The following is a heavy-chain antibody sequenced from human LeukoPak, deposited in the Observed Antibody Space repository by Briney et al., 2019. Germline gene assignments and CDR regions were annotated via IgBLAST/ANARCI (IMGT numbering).Heavy chain of an antibody. V-gene: IGHV1-18*01. CDR2: ISVYSGNT. Sequence: ASVKVSCKASGYSFTSYGINWVRQAPGQGLEWMGWISVYSGNTTYAQKFQGRVTMTTATSTCTDYMDLQRLRPDAKDAVDVSRDRRGYHDRSVYVDYCGQGTLVTVSS. CDR1: GYSFTSYG. D-gene: IGHD3-22*01. CDR3: SRDRRGYHDRSVYVDY. J-gene: IGHJ4*02.